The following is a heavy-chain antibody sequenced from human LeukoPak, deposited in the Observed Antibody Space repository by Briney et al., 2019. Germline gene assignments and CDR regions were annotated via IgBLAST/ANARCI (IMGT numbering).Heavy chain of an antibody. J-gene: IGHJ4*02. Sequence: SGTLSLTCGVSGGSITNTNYWPWVRQPPGKGLEWIGELNLQGSTNYNPSLMGRVAISVDTSENHISLQLTSVTAADTAVYYCAREGGPYRPLDYSGQGTLVTVSS. CDR1: GGSITNTNY. CDR2: LNLQGST. CDR3: AREGGPYRPLDY. V-gene: IGHV4-4*02.